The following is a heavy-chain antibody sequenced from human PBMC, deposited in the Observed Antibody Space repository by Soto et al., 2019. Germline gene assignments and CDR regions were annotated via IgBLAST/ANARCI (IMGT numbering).Heavy chain of an antibody. CDR2: IDWDDDK. Sequence: SGPTLVNPTQTPTLTCTFSGFSHNTCGMRVRWIRQPTGKALEWLARIDWDDDKFYSTSLKTRLTISKDTSKNHVILTINNMDPMDTAAYYCSNTPYYYDSSGYDYWGQVTLVTVSS. D-gene: IGHD3-22*01. CDR3: SNTPYYYDSSGYDY. CDR1: GFSHNTCGMR. V-gene: IGHV2-70*04. J-gene: IGHJ4*02.